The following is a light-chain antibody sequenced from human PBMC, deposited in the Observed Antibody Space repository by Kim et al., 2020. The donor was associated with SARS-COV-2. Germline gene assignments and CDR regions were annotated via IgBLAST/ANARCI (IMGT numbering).Light chain of an antibody. Sequence: GQRVTISCTGSSSNIGAGYDVHWYQPLPGTAPKLLIYGNSNRPSGVPDRFSGSKSGTSASLAITGLQAEDEADYYCQSYDSSLSVVFGGGTQLTVL. CDR1: SSNIGAGYD. V-gene: IGLV1-40*01. J-gene: IGLJ2*01. CDR3: QSYDSSLSVV. CDR2: GNS.